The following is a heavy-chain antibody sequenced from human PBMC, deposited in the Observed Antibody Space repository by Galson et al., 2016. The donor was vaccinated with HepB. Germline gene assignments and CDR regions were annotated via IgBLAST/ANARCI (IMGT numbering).Heavy chain of an antibody. V-gene: IGHV3-30*03. CDR2: DPMAGRRK. Sequence: SLRLSCPASELTFNGSWLHWVRHAPGKGPVWLAADPMAGRRKFYSDSGRGRFTISRENSNNMLFLQMDSLRPDDTAVYYCARGSLYYFDYWGNGTLVTVSS. D-gene: IGHD3-10*01. CDR3: ARGSLYYFDY. CDR1: ELTFNGSW. J-gene: IGHJ4*01.